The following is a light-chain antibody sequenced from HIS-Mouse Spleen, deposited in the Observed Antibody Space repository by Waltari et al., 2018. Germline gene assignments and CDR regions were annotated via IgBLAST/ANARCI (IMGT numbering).Light chain of an antibody. J-gene: IGLJ2*01. Sequence: SYELTQPPSVSVSPGQPARITCSGDTLPKKQAYWYQQKSGQAPVLVIYEDSKRPPGIPERFSGSSSGTMATLTISGAQVEDEADYYCYSTDSSGNHRVFGGGTKLTVL. CDR3: YSTDSSGNHRV. CDR2: EDS. V-gene: IGLV3-10*01. CDR1: TLPKKQ.